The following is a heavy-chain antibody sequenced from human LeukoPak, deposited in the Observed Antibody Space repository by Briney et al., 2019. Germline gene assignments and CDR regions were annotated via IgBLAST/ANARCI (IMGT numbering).Heavy chain of an antibody. D-gene: IGHD1-26*01. CDR1: GFTFSSYG. CDR2: IGTTSSYI. V-gene: IGHV3-21*04. CDR3: AKEPYSGSQLLDY. Sequence: GGSLRLSCAASGFTFSSYGINWVRQAPGKGLEWVSFIGTTSSYIYYADSVKGRFTISRDNAKNSLYLQMNSLRAEDTAVYYCAKEPYSGSQLLDYWGQGTLVTVSS. J-gene: IGHJ4*02.